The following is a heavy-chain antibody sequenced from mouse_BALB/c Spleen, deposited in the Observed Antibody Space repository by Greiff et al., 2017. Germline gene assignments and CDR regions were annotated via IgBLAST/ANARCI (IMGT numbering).Heavy chain of an antibody. CDR2: IYPGSGST. CDR3: ARWGKYGNGY. Sequence: VQLQQSGPELVKPGASVKMSCKASGYTFTDYVISWVKQRTGQGLEWIGEIYPGSGSTYYNEKFKGKATLTADKSSNTAYMQLSSLTSEDSAVYFCARWGKYGNGYWGQGTTLTVSS. J-gene: IGHJ2*01. V-gene: IGHV1-77*01. CDR1: GYTFTDYV. D-gene: IGHD2-10*02.